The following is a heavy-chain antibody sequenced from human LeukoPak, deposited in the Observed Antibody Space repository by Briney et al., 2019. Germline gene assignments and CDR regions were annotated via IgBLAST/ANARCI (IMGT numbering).Heavy chain of an antibody. J-gene: IGHJ4*02. CDR3: ARGLTYCSSTSCSNILDY. Sequence: GGSLRLSCAASGFTFSSYWMHWVRQAPGKGLVWVSRINSDGSSTSYADSVKGRFTISRDNAKNTLYLQMNSLRAEDTAVYYCARGLTYCSSTSCSNILDYWGQGTLVTVS. D-gene: IGHD2-2*01. V-gene: IGHV3-74*01. CDR2: INSDGSST. CDR1: GFTFSSYW.